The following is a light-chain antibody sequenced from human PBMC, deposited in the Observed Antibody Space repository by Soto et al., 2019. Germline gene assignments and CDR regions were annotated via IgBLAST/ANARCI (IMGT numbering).Light chain of an antibody. V-gene: IGLV2-23*01. CDR1: SSDVGTYDL. CDR2: EAT. J-gene: IGLJ3*02. Sequence: QSALTQPASVSXSPGQSITISCTGSSSDVGTYDLVSWYQHHPGAAPKLMIYEATRRPSGISNRFSGSKSGNTASLTISGLQAEDEADYYCCSFAGSNSWVFGGGTKLTVL. CDR3: CSFAGSNSWV.